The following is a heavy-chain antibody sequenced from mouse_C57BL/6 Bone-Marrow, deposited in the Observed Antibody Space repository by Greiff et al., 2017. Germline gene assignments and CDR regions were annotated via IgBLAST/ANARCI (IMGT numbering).Heavy chain of an antibody. CDR1: GFNIKDDY. V-gene: IGHV14-4*01. Sequence: DVQLQQSGAELVRPGASVKLSCTASGFNIKDDYMHWVKQRPEQGLEWIGWIDPENGDTEYASKFQGKATITADTTSNTAYLQLSSLTSEDTAVYYCTTSCYYYGSSYNYFDYWGQGTTLTVSS. D-gene: IGHD1-1*01. CDR2: IDPENGDT. J-gene: IGHJ2*01. CDR3: TTSCYYYGSSYNYFDY.